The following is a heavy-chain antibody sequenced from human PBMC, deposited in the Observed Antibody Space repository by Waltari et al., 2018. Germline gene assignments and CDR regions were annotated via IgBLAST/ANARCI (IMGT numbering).Heavy chain of an antibody. J-gene: IGHJ4*02. CDR1: GCTFSSYA. CDR3: ARKGHSGYGLDY. D-gene: IGHD5-12*01. CDR2: IIPIFGTA. Sequence: QVQLVQSGAEVKKPGSSVTVSCKSSGCTFSSYAISWVRQAPGQGLEWMGGIIPIFGTANYAQKFQGRVTITTDESTSTAYMELSSLRSEDTAVYYCARKGHSGYGLDYWGQGTLVTVSS. V-gene: IGHV1-69*05.